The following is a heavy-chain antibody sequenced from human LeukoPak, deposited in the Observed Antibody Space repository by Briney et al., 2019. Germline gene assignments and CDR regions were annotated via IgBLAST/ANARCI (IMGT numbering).Heavy chain of an antibody. CDR2: MNPNNGNT. CDR3: ARAAPRSSSIETYYFDY. CDR1: GYTFASHD. V-gene: IGHV1-8*01. Sequence: ASVKVSCKASGYTFASHDINWVRQATGHGLEWIGWMNPNNGNTVYAEGFQGRVTMTRNTSISTAYMELSSLRSEDTAVYYCARAAPRSSSIETYYFDYWGQGTLVTVSS. D-gene: IGHD6-13*01. J-gene: IGHJ4*02.